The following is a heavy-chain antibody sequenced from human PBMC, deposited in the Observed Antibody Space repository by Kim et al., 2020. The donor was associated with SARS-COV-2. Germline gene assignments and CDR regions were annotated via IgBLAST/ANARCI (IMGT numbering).Heavy chain of an antibody. CDR1: DDSISDYY. J-gene: IGHJ4*02. CDR2: THYSGNT. Sequence: SETLSLICSVSDDSISDYYWSWIRQPPGRVLEYIGYTHYSGNTNYSPSLKRRVSMSLDTSKNQFSLKLNSVTAADTAVYYCARYGSRLSYLVYWGQGTLVSVSS. V-gene: IGHV4-59*08. CDR3: ARYGSRLSYLVY. D-gene: IGHD3-10*01.